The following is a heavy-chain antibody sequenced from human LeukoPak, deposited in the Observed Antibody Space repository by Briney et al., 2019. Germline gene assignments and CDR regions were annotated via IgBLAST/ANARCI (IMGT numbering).Heavy chain of an antibody. CDR3: AKSSYYDSSGFYREHYFDY. CDR1: GFSFNNFG. D-gene: IGHD3-22*01. V-gene: IGHV3-23*01. J-gene: IGHJ4*02. Sequence: GGSLRLSCVASGFSFNNFGMSWVRQAPGKGLEWVSSISGTGGSTHYADSVKGRFTISRDNSKNTLYLQMNSLRAGDTAVYYCAKSSYYDSSGFYREHYFDYWGQEALVPVSS. CDR2: ISGTGGST.